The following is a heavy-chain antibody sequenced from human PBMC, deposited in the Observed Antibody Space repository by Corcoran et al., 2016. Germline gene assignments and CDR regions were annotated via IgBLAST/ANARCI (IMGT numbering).Heavy chain of an antibody. CDR3: ARRSRGGRDWYFDL. D-gene: IGHD2-15*01. J-gene: IGHJ2*01. CDR2: INSDGSST. CDR1: GFTFSSYW. V-gene: IGHV3-74*01. Sequence: EVQLVESGGGLVQPGGSLRLSCAASGFTFSSYWMHWVRQAPGKGLVWVSRINSDGSSTSYADSVKGRFTISRDNAKNTLYLQMNRLRAEDTAVYYCARRSRGGRDWYFDLWGRGTLVTVSS.